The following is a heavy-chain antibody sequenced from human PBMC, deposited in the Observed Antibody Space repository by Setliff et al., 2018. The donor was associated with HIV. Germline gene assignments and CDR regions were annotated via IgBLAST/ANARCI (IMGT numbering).Heavy chain of an antibody. CDR1: GFTFGSQW. D-gene: IGHD3-10*01. J-gene: IGHJ6*02. CDR2: ISGSGGNT. V-gene: IGHV3-21*01. Sequence: GGSLRLSCAASGFTFGSQWMHWVRQAPGKGLVWVSTISGSGGNTYYADSVKGRFTISRDNPKNSLYLQMNSLRAEDTAVYSCARGVRGVVNGMDVWGQGTTVTVSS. CDR3: ARGVRGVVNGMDV.